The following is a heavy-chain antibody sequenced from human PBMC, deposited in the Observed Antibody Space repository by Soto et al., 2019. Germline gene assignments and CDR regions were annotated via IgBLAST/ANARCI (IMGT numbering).Heavy chain of an antibody. J-gene: IGHJ4*02. CDR1: GFTFSSYS. CDR3: ARVWYCSSNSCPFDY. V-gene: IGHV3-21*01. D-gene: IGHD2-2*01. Sequence: GGSLRHSCAASGFTFSSYSMNWVRQAPGKGLEWVSYISSSSSYIYYADSVKGRFTISRDNGKNSLYLQMNSLRVEDTAVYYCARVWYCSSNSCPFDYWGQGTLVTVSS. CDR2: ISSSSSYI.